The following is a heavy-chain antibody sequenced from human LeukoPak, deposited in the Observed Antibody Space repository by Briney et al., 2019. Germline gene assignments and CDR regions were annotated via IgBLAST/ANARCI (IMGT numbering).Heavy chain of an antibody. CDR3: ARGVTPDWFDP. V-gene: IGHV3-74*01. J-gene: IGHJ5*02. CDR1: GFTFSAYW. D-gene: IGHD2-21*02. Sequence: GGSLRLSCEASGFTFSAYWMHWVRQAPGKGLVWVSRINSDGSTTSYADSVKGRFTISRDNSKNTLYLQMNRLRAEDTAVHYCARGVTPDWFDPWGQGTLVTVSS. CDR2: INSDGSTT.